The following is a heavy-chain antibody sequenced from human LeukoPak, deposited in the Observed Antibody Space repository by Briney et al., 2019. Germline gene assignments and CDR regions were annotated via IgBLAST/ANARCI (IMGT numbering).Heavy chain of an antibody. CDR3: ARARFTMVRGALYFDY. CDR2: ISSSGSSI. J-gene: IGHJ4*02. CDR1: GFTFSSYE. V-gene: IGHV3-48*03. D-gene: IGHD3-10*01. Sequence: GGSLRLSCAASGFTFSSYEMNWVRKAPGKGLDLVSYISSSGSSIYDGDSVKGRFTISRDNAKNSLYLQMNSLRAEDTAVYYCARARFTMVRGALYFDYWGQGTLVTVSS.